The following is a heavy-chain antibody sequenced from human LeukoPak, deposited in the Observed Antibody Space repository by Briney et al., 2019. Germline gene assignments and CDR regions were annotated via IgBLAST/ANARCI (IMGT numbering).Heavy chain of an antibody. D-gene: IGHD3-10*01. CDR2: ISSSSSYI. Sequence: PGGSLRLSCAASGFTFSSYIMNWVRQAPGKGLEWVSSISSSSSYIYYADSVKGRFTISRDNAKNSLYLQMNSLRAEDTAVYYCARWEGFGYTYYYYGMDVWGQGNTVTVSS. V-gene: IGHV3-21*01. CDR1: GFTFSSYI. J-gene: IGHJ6*02. CDR3: ARWEGFGYTYYYYGMDV.